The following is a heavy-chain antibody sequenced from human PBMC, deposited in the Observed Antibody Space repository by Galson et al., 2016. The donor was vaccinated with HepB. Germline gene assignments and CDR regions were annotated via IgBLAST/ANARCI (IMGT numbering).Heavy chain of an antibody. CDR1: GFTVGINH. D-gene: IGHD3-10*01. J-gene: IGHJ3*02. CDR2: MYSNGET. V-gene: IGHV3-53*01. CDR3: ARLSTGDRI. Sequence: SLRLSCAASGFTVGINHMTWVRQAPGKGLEWVSVMYSNGETFYADSVKGRFTFSRDSSESTLYLQINSLRAEDTAVYYCARLSTGDRIWGQGTMVTVSS.